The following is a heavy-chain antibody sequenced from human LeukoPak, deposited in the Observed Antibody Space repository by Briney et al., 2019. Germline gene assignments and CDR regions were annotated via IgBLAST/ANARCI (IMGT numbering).Heavy chain of an antibody. Sequence: GGSLRLSCAASGFTFSSYAMSWVRQAPGKGLDWVSGISGSGGSTNHADSVKGRFTISRDNSKNTLYLQMNSLRAEDTALYYCAKGGGFSSSWLANWLDPWGQGTLVTVSS. V-gene: IGHV3-23*01. CDR2: ISGSGGST. CDR1: GFTFSSYA. D-gene: IGHD6-6*01. CDR3: AKGGGFSSSWLANWLDP. J-gene: IGHJ5*02.